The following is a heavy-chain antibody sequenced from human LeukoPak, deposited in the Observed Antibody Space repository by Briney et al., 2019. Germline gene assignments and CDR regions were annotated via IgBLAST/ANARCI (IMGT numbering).Heavy chain of an antibody. CDR1: GSSFTSSW. J-gene: IGHJ1*01. D-gene: IGHD6-19*01. CDR2: IYPGDSDT. CDR3: ARGTVANHAEYFQH. Sequence: GEPLQISCKGSGSSFTSSWIGWVRQMPGKALEXXXIIYPGDSDTXXXXXXXXXXXIPAXKSIRTASLKWSSLKASDTAMYYCARGTVANHAEYFQHWGQGTLVTVSS. V-gene: IGHV5-51*01.